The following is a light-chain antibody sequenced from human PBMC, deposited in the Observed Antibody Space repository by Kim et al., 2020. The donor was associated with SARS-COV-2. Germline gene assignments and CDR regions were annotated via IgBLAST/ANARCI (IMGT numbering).Light chain of an antibody. CDR2: GDT. CDR1: NIEKKN. J-gene: IGLJ1*01. Sequence: VALGQPALITCGGYNIEKKNVPWYQQRPGQAPILIIYGDTRRPSGIPDRFSGSNSGNTATLTINRAQAGDEADYFCHVWDSSTACVFGTGTRVTVL. CDR3: HVWDSSTACV. V-gene: IGLV3-9*01.